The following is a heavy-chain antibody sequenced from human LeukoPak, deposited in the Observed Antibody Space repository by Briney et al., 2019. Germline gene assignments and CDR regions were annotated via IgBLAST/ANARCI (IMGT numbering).Heavy chain of an antibody. CDR2: IIQDGSEK. Sequence: GGSLRLSCAASGFTFSSYWMGWVRPAPGRGLEWVANIIQDGSEKYYVDSVKGRFTISRDNAKNSLYLQMNSLRVEDTAVYYCARLGYPSGMDVWGQGTTVTVSS. V-gene: IGHV3-7*05. CDR1: GFTFSSYW. J-gene: IGHJ6*02. D-gene: IGHD2-15*01. CDR3: ARLGYPSGMDV.